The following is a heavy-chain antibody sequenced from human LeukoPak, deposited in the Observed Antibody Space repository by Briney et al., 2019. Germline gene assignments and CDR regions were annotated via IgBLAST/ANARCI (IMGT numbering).Heavy chain of an antibody. D-gene: IGHD6-13*01. CDR2: LSYDGSNK. Sequence: GGALRLSCAASGFTFSSYGMHWVRQAGGKGLEGVAVLSYDGSNKYYAASVKGRFTISRNNSKNTLYLQMNSLRAEDTAVYYCAKDHSSSWPFDYWGQGTLVTVSS. J-gene: IGHJ4*02. CDR1: GFTFSSYG. V-gene: IGHV3-30*18. CDR3: AKDHSSSWPFDY.